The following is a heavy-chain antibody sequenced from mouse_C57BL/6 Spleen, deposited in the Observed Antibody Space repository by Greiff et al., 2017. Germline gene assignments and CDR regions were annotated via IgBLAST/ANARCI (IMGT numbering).Heavy chain of an antibody. Sequence: QVQLQQPGAELVRPGTLVKLSCKASGYTFTSYWMHWVKQRPGQGLEWIGVIDPSDSYTNYNQKFKGKAALTVDTSSSTAYMQLSSLTSEDSAVYYCARSGAFYFDYWGQGTTLTVSS. J-gene: IGHJ2*01. CDR3: ARSGAFYFDY. CDR2: IDPSDSYT. V-gene: IGHV1-59*01. CDR1: GYTFTSYW. D-gene: IGHD4-1*01.